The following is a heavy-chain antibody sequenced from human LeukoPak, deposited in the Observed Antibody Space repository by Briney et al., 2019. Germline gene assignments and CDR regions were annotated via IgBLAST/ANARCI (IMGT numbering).Heavy chain of an antibody. V-gene: IGHV3-9*01. CDR2: ISWNSGAI. Sequence: GGSLRLSCAASGFRFDDYAMHWVRQAPGKGLEWVSHISWNSGAIGYADSVKGRFTISRDNAKNSLYLQMNSLRAEDTAVYYCARDRLDAFDIWGQGTMVTVSS. CDR1: GFRFDDYA. CDR3: ARDRLDAFDI. J-gene: IGHJ3*02.